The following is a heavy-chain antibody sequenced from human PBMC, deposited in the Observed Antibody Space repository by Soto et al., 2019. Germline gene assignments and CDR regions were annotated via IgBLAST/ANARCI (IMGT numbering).Heavy chain of an antibody. CDR1: GYTFTNYD. CDR3: ARSRGGTGVHFDF. Sequence: ASVKVSCKASGYTFTNYDINWVRQATGRGPEWMGWMNPDSGDTGYVPNFQGRVSMTRSTSISTAYMELSDLRSEDTAVYYCARSRGGTGVHFDFWGQGTQVTVSS. D-gene: IGHD7-27*01. CDR2: MNPDSGDT. V-gene: IGHV1-8*01. J-gene: IGHJ4*02.